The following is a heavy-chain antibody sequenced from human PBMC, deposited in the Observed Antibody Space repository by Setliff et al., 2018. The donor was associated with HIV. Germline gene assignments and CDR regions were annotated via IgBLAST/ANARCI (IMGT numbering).Heavy chain of an antibody. D-gene: IGHD4-17*01. CDR3: AKKGLDDYDDYLNLRWCFDL. J-gene: IGHJ2*01. CDR2: ISYDGSNK. V-gene: IGHV3-30*04. Sequence: GGSLRLSCAASGFSFSSYAMHWVRQAPGKGLEWVAVISYDGSNKYYADSVKGRFTISRDNFKNTLYLQMNSLRAEDTAVYYCAKKGLDDYDDYLNLRWCFDLWGRGTLVTVSS. CDR1: GFSFSSYA.